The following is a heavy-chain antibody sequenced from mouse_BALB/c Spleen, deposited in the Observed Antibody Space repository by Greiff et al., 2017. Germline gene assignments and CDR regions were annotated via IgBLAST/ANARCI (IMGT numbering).Heavy chain of an antibody. CDR3: ARRSPQLGYAMDY. CDR2: ISTYYGNT. CDR1: GYTFTDYA. D-gene: IGHD4-1*02. V-gene: IGHV1-67*01. J-gene: IGHJ4*01. Sequence: QVQLQQSGPELVSPGVSVKISCKGSGYTFTDYAMHWVKQSHAKSLEWIGVISTYYGNTNYNQKFKGKATMTVDKSSSTAYMELARLTSEDSAVYFCARRSPQLGYAMDYWGQGTSVTVSS.